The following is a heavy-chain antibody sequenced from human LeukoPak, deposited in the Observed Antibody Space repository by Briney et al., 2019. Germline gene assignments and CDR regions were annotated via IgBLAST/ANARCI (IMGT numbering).Heavy chain of an antibody. Sequence: ASVKVSCKASGYTFTSYDSNWVRQATGQGLEWMGWMNPNSGNTGYAQKFQGRVTITRNTSISTAYMDLSSLRSEDTAVYYCARDAQSPGVVVIAPWFDPWGQGTLVTVSS. CDR2: MNPNSGNT. J-gene: IGHJ5*02. CDR3: ARDAQSPGVVVIAPWFDP. D-gene: IGHD2-21*01. CDR1: GYTFTSYD. V-gene: IGHV1-8*03.